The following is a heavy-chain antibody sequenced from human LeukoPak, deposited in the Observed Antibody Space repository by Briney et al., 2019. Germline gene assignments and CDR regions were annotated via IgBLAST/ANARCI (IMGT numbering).Heavy chain of an antibody. CDR2: IYYSGST. Sequence: KASETLSLTCTVSGGSISSSSYYWGWIRQPPGKGLEWIGSIYYSGSTYYNPSLKSRVTISVDTSKSQFSLKLSSVTAADTAVYYCARRGEGSSGYYYLAFDIWGQGTMVTVSS. J-gene: IGHJ3*02. V-gene: IGHV4-39*01. CDR3: ARRGEGSSGYYYLAFDI. D-gene: IGHD3-22*01. CDR1: GGSISSSSYY.